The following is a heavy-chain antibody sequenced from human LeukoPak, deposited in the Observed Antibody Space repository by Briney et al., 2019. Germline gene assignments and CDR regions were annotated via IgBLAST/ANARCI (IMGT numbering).Heavy chain of an antibody. Sequence: SETLSLTCTVSGYSISSGYYWGWIRQPPGKGLEWIGSIYHSGSTYYNPSLNSRITISLDTSKNQFSLKLSSVTAADTAVYYCAREGLNMVRGVIPKEAWGWFDPWGQGTLVTVST. J-gene: IGHJ5*02. CDR3: AREGLNMVRGVIPKEAWGWFDP. CDR2: IYHSGST. V-gene: IGHV4-38-2*02. CDR1: GYSISSGYY. D-gene: IGHD3-10*01.